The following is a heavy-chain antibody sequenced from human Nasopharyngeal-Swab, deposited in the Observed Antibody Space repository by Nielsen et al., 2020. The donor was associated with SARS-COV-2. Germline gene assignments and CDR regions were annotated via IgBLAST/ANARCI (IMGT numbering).Heavy chain of an antibody. CDR2: ISRNAASI. J-gene: IGHJ6*03. CDR3: AKDSRSSYYDAYYYSMDV. V-gene: IGHV3-9*01. D-gene: IGHD4-11*01. CDR1: GFTFDDYA. Sequence: GGSLRLSCAVSGFTFDDYAMHWVRQAPGKGLEWVSSISRNAASIGYAASVKGRFTISRDNAKNSLYLQMSTLRAEDTALYYCAKDSRSSYYDAYYYSMDVWGKGTTVTVSS.